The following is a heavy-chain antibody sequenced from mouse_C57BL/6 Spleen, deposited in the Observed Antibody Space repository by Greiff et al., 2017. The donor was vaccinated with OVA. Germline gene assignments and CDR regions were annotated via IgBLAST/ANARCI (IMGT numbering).Heavy chain of an antibody. CDR1: GFNIKDYY. D-gene: IGHD4-1*01. Sequence: EVQLQQSGAELVKPGASVKLSCTASGFNIKDYYMHWVKQRTEQGLEWIGRIDPEDGETKYAPKFPGKATITADTSSNTAYLQISSLTSEDTAVYYCASWGYYWYFDVWGTGTTVTVSS. J-gene: IGHJ1*03. CDR3: ASWGYYWYFDV. CDR2: IDPEDGET. V-gene: IGHV14-2*01.